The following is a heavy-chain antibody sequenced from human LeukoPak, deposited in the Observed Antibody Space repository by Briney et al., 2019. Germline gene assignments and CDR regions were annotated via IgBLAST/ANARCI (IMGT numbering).Heavy chain of an antibody. V-gene: IGHV3-11*01. J-gene: IGHJ5*02. CDR1: GLSVSDYY. CDR2: ISKKTAI. CDR3: ARGTYYSGSGPGSWFDP. Sequence: DPGGSLRLSCAASGLSVSDYYMNWIRQSPGKGLEWVSHISKKTAIEYADSVKGRFTISRDNANNLLLLQMDSLRPEDTGVYYCARGTYYSGSGPGSWFDPWGHGTPVTVSS. D-gene: IGHD3-10*01.